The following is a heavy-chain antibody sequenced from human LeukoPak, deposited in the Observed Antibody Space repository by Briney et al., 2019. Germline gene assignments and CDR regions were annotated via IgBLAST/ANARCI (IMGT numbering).Heavy chain of an antibody. Sequence: SVKVSCKASGYTFTSYYMHWVRQAPGQGLEWMGGIIPIFGTANYAQKFQGRVTITADESTSTAYMELSSLRSEDTAVYYCARIGLRLGSRNWFDPWGQGTLVTVSS. D-gene: IGHD3-16*01. CDR3: ARIGLRLGSRNWFDP. V-gene: IGHV1-69*13. J-gene: IGHJ5*02. CDR1: GYTFTSYY. CDR2: IIPIFGTA.